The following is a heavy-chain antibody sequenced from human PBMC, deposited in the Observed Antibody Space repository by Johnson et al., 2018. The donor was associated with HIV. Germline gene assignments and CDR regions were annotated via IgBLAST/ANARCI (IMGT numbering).Heavy chain of an antibody. CDR3: ARELVRYAFDI. CDR1: GFTFSDYY. CDR2: ISSSGRTI. D-gene: IGHD3-9*01. V-gene: IGHV3-11*04. Sequence: QVQLVESGGGLVQPGGSLRLSCAASGFTFSDYYMSWIRQAPGKGLEWISYISSSGRTISYADPVKGRFTISRDNAKTSLYLQMNSRRAEDTAVYYCARELVRYAFDIWGQGTMVTVSS. J-gene: IGHJ3*02.